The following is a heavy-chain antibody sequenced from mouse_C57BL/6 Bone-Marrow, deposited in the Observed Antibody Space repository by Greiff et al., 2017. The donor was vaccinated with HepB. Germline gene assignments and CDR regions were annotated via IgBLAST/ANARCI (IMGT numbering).Heavy chain of an antibody. Sequence: EVMLVESGGGLVQPGGSLKLSCAASGFTFSDYYMYWVRQTPEKRLEWVAYISNGGGSTYYPDTVKGRFTISRDNAKNTLYLQMSRLKSEDTAMYYCARAPHYYGSSYDWYFDVWGTGTTVTVSS. V-gene: IGHV5-12*01. J-gene: IGHJ1*03. CDR2: ISNGGGST. D-gene: IGHD1-1*01. CDR3: ARAPHYYGSSYDWYFDV. CDR1: GFTFSDYY.